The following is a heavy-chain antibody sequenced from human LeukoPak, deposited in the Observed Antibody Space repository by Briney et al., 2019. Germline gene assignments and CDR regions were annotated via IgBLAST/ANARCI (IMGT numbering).Heavy chain of an antibody. CDR3: TRGYSSSVVGWFDP. Sequence: GESLKISCKGSGYSFTSYWIGWVRQMPGKGLEWMGIIYPGDSDTRYSPSFQCQVTISADKSISTAYLQWSSLKASDTAMSYFTRGYSSSVVGWFDPWGQGTLVTVSS. V-gene: IGHV5-51*01. CDR2: IYPGDSDT. CDR1: GYSFTSYW. J-gene: IGHJ5*02. D-gene: IGHD6-6*01.